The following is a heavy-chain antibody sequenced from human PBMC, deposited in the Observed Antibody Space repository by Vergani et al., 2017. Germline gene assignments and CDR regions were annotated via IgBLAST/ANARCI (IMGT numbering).Heavy chain of an antibody. V-gene: IGHV3-30*03. CDR1: GFTSSYYG. CDR3: ATKSGGTPGCQIGYFRE. D-gene: IGHD2-15*01. J-gene: IGHJ1*01. CDR2: ISYDGTQK. Sequence: QVHLVESGGGVVQPGRSLRLSCVVSGFTSSYYGMHWVRQAPGKGLEWVAVISYDGTQKYYADSVKGRFTISRDNSKSTLYLQMNSLRTEDTAVYYYATKSGGTPGCQIGYFREWGQGTLVTVSS.